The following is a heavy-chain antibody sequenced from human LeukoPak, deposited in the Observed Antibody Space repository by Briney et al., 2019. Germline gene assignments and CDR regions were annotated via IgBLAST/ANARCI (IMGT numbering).Heavy chain of an antibody. CDR3: ARGRVGATIGAFDI. Sequence: SETLSLTCTVSGGSVSSGSYCWTWIRQPPGKGLEWTGYIYDRGSTNYNPSVKSRVAISVDTSKNRFSLKLGSVTAADTAVYYCARGRVGATIGAFDIWREGTMVSVSS. J-gene: IGHJ3*02. D-gene: IGHD1-26*01. V-gene: IGHV4-61*01. CDR1: GGSVSSGSYC. CDR2: IYDRGST.